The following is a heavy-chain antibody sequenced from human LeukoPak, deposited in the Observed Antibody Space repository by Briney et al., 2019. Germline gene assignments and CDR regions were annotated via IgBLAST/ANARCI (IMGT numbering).Heavy chain of an antibody. D-gene: IGHD6-19*01. CDR1: GFTFSSYA. CDR3: AKGDSSGWQFSCDY. J-gene: IGHJ4*02. Sequence: GGSLRLSCAASGFTFSSYAMSWVRQAPGEGLEWVSAISGSGGSTYYADSVKGRFTISRDNSKNTLYLQMNSLRAEDTAVYYCAKGDSSGWQFSCDYWGQGTLVTVSS. V-gene: IGHV3-23*01. CDR2: ISGSGGST.